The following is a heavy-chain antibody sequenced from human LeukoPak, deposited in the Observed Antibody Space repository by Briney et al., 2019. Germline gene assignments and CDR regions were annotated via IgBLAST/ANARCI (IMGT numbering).Heavy chain of an antibody. Sequence: GRSLRLSCAASGFSFSGYGLHWVRQAPGKGLEWVAVIYFDTKNIHYADSVKGRFTVSRDDSKNTLYLQMNSLRAEDTAVYYCAKGIYSSGWSYFDYWGHGTLVTVSS. J-gene: IGHJ4*01. CDR1: GFSFSGYG. D-gene: IGHD6-19*01. CDR2: IYFDTKNI. V-gene: IGHV3-33*06. CDR3: AKGIYSSGWSYFDY.